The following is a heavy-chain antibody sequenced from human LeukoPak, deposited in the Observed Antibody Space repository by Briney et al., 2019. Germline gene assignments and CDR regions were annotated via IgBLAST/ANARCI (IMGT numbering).Heavy chain of an antibody. CDR3: ARTPYYDFWSGYSQLYYYYYMDV. D-gene: IGHD3-3*01. CDR2: MNPNSGNT. Sequence: ASVKVSCKASGYTFTSYDINWMRQATGQGLEWMGWMNPNSGNTGYAQKFQGRVTMTRNTSISTAYMELSSLRSEDTAVYYCARTPYYDFWSGYSQLYYYYYMDVWGKGTTVTVSS. CDR1: GYTFTSYD. J-gene: IGHJ6*03. V-gene: IGHV1-8*01.